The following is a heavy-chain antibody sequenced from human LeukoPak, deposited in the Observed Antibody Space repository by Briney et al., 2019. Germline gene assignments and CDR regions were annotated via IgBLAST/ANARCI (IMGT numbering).Heavy chain of an antibody. J-gene: IGHJ4*02. D-gene: IGHD3-22*01. CDR1: GYTFTNYG. Sequence: GASVKVSCKASGYTFTNYGISWVRQAPGQGLEWMGWISAYNTNTKYAQKIQGRVAMTTDTSTSTAYMELRSLRSDDTAVYYCARVVLDHYYDSSGYLGTLDYWGQGTLVTVFS. V-gene: IGHV1-18*01. CDR2: ISAYNTNT. CDR3: ARVVLDHYYDSSGYLGTLDY.